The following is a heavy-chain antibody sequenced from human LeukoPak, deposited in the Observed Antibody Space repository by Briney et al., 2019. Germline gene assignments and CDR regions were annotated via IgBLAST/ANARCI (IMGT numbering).Heavy chain of an antibody. D-gene: IGHD3-16*01. V-gene: IGHV4-61*05. Sequence: SETLSLTCTVSGGSITSSNYYWGWIRQPPEKGLEWIGRIYTSGSTNYNPSLKSRVTMSVDTSKNQFSLKLSSVTAADTAVYYCAGSLAYFDYWGQGTLVTVSS. CDR1: GGSITSSNYY. CDR2: IYTSGST. CDR3: AGSLAYFDY. J-gene: IGHJ4*02.